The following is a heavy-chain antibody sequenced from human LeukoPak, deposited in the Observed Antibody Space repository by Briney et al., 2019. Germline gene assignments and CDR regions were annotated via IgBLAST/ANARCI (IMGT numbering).Heavy chain of an antibody. Sequence: GASVKVSCKASGYTFAGYYMHWVRQAPGQGLEWMGWINPNSGGTPYAQKFQGRVTMARDTSISTAYMDLSRLRSDDTAVYYCARRFTTIAAAGTSLSYWGQGTLVTVSS. J-gene: IGHJ4*02. CDR2: INPNSGGT. V-gene: IGHV1-2*02. D-gene: IGHD6-13*01. CDR1: GYTFAGYY. CDR3: ARRFTTIAAAGTSLSY.